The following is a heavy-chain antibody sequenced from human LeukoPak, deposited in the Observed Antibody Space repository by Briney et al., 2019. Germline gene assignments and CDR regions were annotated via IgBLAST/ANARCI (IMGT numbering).Heavy chain of an antibody. CDR2: ISHIGRT. CDR3: ARGYGRSYIDY. J-gene: IGHJ4*02. V-gene: IGHV4-59*11. D-gene: IGHD6-13*01. Sequence: PSETLSLTCAVSGDSFSSHYWTWIRQSPGTGLEWIGYISHIGRTNYNPSLKSRVTISIDTSKNQFSLKLNSVTAADTAVYYCARGYGRSYIDYWGQGTLVTVSS. CDR1: GDSFSSHY.